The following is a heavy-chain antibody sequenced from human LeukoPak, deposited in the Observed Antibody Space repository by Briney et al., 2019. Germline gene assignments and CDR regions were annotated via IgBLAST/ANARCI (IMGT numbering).Heavy chain of an antibody. CDR3: ARHERDSYGYDDYFDY. V-gene: IGHV4-39*01. D-gene: IGHD5-18*01. CDR2: IYYSGST. CDR1: GGSISSSSYY. J-gene: IGHJ4*02. Sequence: PAETLSLTCTVSGGSISSSSYYWGWIRQPPGKGLEWIGSIYYSGSTYYNPSLKSRVTISVDTSKNQFSLKLSSVTAADTAVYYCARHERDSYGYDDYFDYWGQGTLVTVSS.